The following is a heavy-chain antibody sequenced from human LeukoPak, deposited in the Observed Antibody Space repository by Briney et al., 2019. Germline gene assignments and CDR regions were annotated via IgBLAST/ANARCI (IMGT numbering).Heavy chain of an antibody. Sequence: ASVKVSCKASGYTFTSYGISWVRHAPGQGLEWMGWISACNGNTNYAQKLQGRVTMTTDTSTSTAYMELRSLRSDDTAVYYCARDLTYCGGDCYPLDPWGQGTLVTVSS. CDR1: GYTFTSYG. D-gene: IGHD2-21*02. V-gene: IGHV1-18*01. CDR2: ISACNGNT. CDR3: ARDLTYCGGDCYPLDP. J-gene: IGHJ5*02.